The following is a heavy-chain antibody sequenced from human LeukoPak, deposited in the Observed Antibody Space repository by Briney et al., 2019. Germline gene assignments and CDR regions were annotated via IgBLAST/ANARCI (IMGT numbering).Heavy chain of an antibody. Sequence: PSETLSLTCAVYGGSFSGYYWSWIRQPPGKGLEWIGEISHSGSTNYNPSLKSRVTISVDTSKNQFSLKLSSVTAADTAVYYCARVAPYSSSSFDYWGQGTLVTVSS. CDR1: GGSFSGYY. J-gene: IGHJ4*02. V-gene: IGHV4-34*01. CDR3: ARVAPYSSSSFDY. D-gene: IGHD6-6*01. CDR2: ISHSGST.